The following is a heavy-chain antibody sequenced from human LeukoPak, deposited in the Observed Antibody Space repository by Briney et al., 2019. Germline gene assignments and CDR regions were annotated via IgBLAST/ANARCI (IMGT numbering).Heavy chain of an antibody. Sequence: PGGSLRLSCAASGFTFTNAWMSWVRQAPGKGLEWVGRVKSKVDGGTSDYAAPVKGRFTISRDDSKNTLYLQMNSLKTEDTAVYYCTTGLDYSNDAFDIWGQGTMVTVSS. CDR3: TTGLDYSNDAFDI. J-gene: IGHJ3*02. D-gene: IGHD4-11*01. CDR2: VKSKVDGGTS. CDR1: GFTFTNAW. V-gene: IGHV3-15*01.